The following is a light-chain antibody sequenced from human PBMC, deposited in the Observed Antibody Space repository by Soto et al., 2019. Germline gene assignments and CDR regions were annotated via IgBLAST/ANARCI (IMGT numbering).Light chain of an antibody. CDR2: GAS. Sequence: EIVLTQSPGTLSLSPGEGATLSCRASQTISRSLLAWYQQKPGQAPRLLISGASSRATGIPDRFSGSGSGTDFTLTISRLEPEDFPVYYCQQYSDAPLTFGGGTKVEIK. J-gene: IGKJ4*01. CDR1: QTISRSL. V-gene: IGKV3-20*01. CDR3: QQYSDAPLT.